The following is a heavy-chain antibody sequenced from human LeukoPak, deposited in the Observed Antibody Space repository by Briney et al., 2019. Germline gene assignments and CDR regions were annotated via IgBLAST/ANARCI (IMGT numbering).Heavy chain of an antibody. Sequence: GGSLRLSCAASGFTFSSYSMYWVRQAPGKGLEWVSSISSSSSYIYYADSVKGRFTISRDNAKNSLYLQMNSLRAEDTAVYYCARDEAAPGRADYWGQGTLVTVSS. CDR3: ARDEAAPGRADY. V-gene: IGHV3-21*01. J-gene: IGHJ4*02. D-gene: IGHD6-6*01. CDR2: ISSSSSYI. CDR1: GFTFSSYS.